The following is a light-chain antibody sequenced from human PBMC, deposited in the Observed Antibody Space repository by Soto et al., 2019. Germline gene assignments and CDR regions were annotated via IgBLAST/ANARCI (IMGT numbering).Light chain of an antibody. J-gene: IGKJ3*01. V-gene: IGKV3-15*01. Sequence: EIVMTQSPATLAGSPGETVTLSCRASQSLSGNLAWYQQKPGQAPRLLIFRASTRATGVPARFSGRGSGTEFTLTISGLQSEDFAVYYCQQYGGSPFTFGPGTKVDIK. CDR2: RAS. CDR3: QQYGGSPFT. CDR1: QSLSGN.